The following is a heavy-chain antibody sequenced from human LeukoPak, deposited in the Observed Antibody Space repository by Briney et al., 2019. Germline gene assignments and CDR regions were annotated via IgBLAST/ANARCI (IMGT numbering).Heavy chain of an antibody. CDR3: ARHPSGRMWLQQGGWFDP. Sequence: SETLSLTCTVSGGYISSISYYRGWIGQPPGKGLEWIGSMYHNGSTYYNPSLKSRVTISVDTSKNQFSLKLTSVTAADTAVYYCARHPSGRMWLQQGGWFDPWGQGTLVTVSS. D-gene: IGHD5-24*01. CDR1: GGYISSISYY. CDR2: MYHNGST. J-gene: IGHJ5*02. V-gene: IGHV4-39*01.